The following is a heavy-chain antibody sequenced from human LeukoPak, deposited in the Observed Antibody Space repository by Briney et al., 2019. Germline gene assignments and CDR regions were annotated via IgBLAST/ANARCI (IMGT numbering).Heavy chain of an antibody. CDR2: LSGSGGST. CDR1: GFSFSSYA. V-gene: IGHV3-23*01. J-gene: IGHJ4*02. Sequence: GGSLRLSCAASGFSFSSYALTWVRQAPGKGLEWVSGLSGSGGSTYYADSVKGRFTISRDNSKNTLYLQMNSLRAEDTAVYYCAKGGHYYYDSSGSPGAHFDYWGQGTLVTVSS. D-gene: IGHD3-22*01. CDR3: AKGGHYYYDSSGSPGAHFDY.